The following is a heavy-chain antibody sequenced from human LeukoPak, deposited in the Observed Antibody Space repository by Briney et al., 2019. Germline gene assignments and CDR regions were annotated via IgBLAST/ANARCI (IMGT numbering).Heavy chain of an antibody. J-gene: IGHJ4*02. CDR2: ISSSGSTI. CDR1: GFTFSSYE. Sequence: PGGSLRLSCAASGFTFSSYEMNWVRQAPGKGLEWVSYISSSGSTIYYADSVKGRFTISRDNAKNSLYLQMNSLRAEDTAVYYCARDHGSGSYYTSIFDYWGQGTLVTVSS. CDR3: ARDHGSGSYYTSIFDY. V-gene: IGHV3-48*03. D-gene: IGHD3-10*01.